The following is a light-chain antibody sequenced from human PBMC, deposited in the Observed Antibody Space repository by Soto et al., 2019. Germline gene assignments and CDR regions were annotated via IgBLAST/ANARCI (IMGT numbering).Light chain of an antibody. CDR2: EVS. CDR3: CSFARSRIL. Sequence: QSVLTQPASVSGSPGQSVTIYCTGTSSDVGSYNLVSWYQQHPGKAPKLMIYEVSERPAGASNRFSGSKSANTASLTISGLQAEDEADYYCCSFARSRILFGTGTKVTVL. J-gene: IGLJ1*01. V-gene: IGLV2-23*02. CDR1: SSDVGSYNL.